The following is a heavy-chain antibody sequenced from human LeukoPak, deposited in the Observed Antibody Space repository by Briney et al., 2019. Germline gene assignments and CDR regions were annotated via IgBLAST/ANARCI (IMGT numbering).Heavy chain of an antibody. CDR3: ARDFYSDRSSWFDTFDI. D-gene: IGHD6-13*01. J-gene: IGHJ3*02. CDR1: GYTFTSYG. CDR2: ISGYNGKT. V-gene: IGHV1-18*01. Sequence: GASVKVSCKASGYTFTSYGIRWVRQAPGQGLEWMGWISGYNGKTHYAKKFQGRVTMTTDTPTTTAHMELRGLRSDDTAVYYCARDFYSDRSSWFDTFDIWGQGTMVTVSS.